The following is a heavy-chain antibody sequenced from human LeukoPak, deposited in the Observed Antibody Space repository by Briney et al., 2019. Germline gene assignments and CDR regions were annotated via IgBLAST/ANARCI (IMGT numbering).Heavy chain of an antibody. CDR2: IYYSGSI. CDR3: ARIYRYNGLNYYFDY. Sequence: SETLSLTCTVSGGSISSTTYYWGRIRQPPGKGLEWIRNIYYSGSIYNNPSLKSRVTMSVDTSKNQFSLKLISVTAADTAVYYCARIYRYNGLNYYFDYWGQGTLVTVSS. V-gene: IGHV4-39*01. D-gene: IGHD5-12*01. J-gene: IGHJ4*02. CDR1: GGSISSTTYY.